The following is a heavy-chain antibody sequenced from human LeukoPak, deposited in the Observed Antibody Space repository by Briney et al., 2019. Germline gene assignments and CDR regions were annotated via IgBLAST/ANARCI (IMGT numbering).Heavy chain of an antibody. J-gene: IGHJ4*02. CDR1: GFTFSNYA. CDR2: ISGSGGTT. Sequence: GGSLRLSCAASGFTFSNYAMSWVRQAPGKGLEWVSSISGSGGTTYYADSVKGRFTISRDNSKNTLYLQMNCLRADDTAVYYCAKDKDFDILTAYYYWGQGTLVTVSS. D-gene: IGHD3-9*01. CDR3: AKDKDFDILTAYYY. V-gene: IGHV3-23*01.